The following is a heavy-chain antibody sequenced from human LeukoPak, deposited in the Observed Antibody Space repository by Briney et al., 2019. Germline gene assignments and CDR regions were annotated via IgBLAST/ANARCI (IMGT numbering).Heavy chain of an antibody. D-gene: IGHD5-12*01. CDR2: IYHSGST. Sequence: SETLSLNCAVSGYSISSGYYWGWIRQTPGKGLEWIGSIYHSGSTYYNPTLKSRVTISVDTSKNQFSLKLSSVTAADTAVYYCARTGVATIKNFDYWGQGTLVTVSS. J-gene: IGHJ4*02. V-gene: IGHV4-38-2*01. CDR1: GYSISSGYY. CDR3: ARTGVATIKNFDY.